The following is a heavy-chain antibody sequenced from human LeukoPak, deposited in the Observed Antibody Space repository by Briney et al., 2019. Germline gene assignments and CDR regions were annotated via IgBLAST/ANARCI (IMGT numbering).Heavy chain of an antibody. V-gene: IGHV1-8*01. J-gene: IGHJ4*02. CDR1: GYTFTSYD. Sequence: ASVKVSCKASGYTFTSYDINWVRQATGQGLEWMGWMNPNSGNTGYAQKFQGRVTMTRNTSISTAYMELSSLRSEDTAVYYCARSPPLLRIQLWLGDYWGQGTLVTVSS. CDR2: MNPNSGNT. CDR3: ARSPPLLRIQLWLGDY. D-gene: IGHD5-18*01.